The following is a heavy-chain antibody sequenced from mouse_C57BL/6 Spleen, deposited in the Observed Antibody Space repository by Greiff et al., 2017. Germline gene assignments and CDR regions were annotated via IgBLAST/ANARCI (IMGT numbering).Heavy chain of an antibody. J-gene: IGHJ2*01. CDR1: GYTFTSYW. CDR3: ARWITTVVARDFDY. Sequence: QVQLQQPGAELVKPGASVKLSCKASGYTFTSYWMHWVKQRPGQGLEWIGMIHPKSGSTNYNEKFKSKATLTVDKSSSTAYMQLSSLTSEDSAVYYCARWITTVVARDFDYWGQGTTLTVSS. D-gene: IGHD1-1*01. CDR2: IHPKSGST. V-gene: IGHV1-64*01.